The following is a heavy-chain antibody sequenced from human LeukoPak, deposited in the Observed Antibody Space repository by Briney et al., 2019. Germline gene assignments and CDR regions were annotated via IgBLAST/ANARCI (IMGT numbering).Heavy chain of an antibody. CDR1: GGTFSSYA. Sequence: SVKVSCKASGGTFSSYAISWVRQAPGQGLEWMGGIIPIFGTANYAQKFQGRVTITADESTSTAYMELSSLRSEDTAVYYCARHYLNVVVPAASWPYNWFDPWGQGTLVTVSS. J-gene: IGHJ5*02. V-gene: IGHV1-69*13. CDR3: ARHYLNVVVPAASWPYNWFDP. CDR2: IIPIFGTA. D-gene: IGHD2-2*01.